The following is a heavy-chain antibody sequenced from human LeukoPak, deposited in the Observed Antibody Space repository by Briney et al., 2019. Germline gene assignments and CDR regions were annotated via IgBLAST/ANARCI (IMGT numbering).Heavy chain of an antibody. CDR1: GFTFSSYS. CDR3: ARAGGDRPPH. Sequence: GGSLRLSCAASGFTFSSYSMNWVRQAPGKGLEWVSSISSSSSYIYYADSVKGRFTISRDDAKNSLYLQMNSLRAEDTAVYYCARAGGDRPPHWGQGTLVTVSS. J-gene: IGHJ4*02. D-gene: IGHD4-17*01. CDR2: ISSSSSYI. V-gene: IGHV3-21*01.